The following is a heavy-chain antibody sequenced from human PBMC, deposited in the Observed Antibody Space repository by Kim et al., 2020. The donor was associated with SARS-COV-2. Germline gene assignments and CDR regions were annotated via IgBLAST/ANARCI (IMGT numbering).Heavy chain of an antibody. J-gene: IGHJ6*02. CDR1: GGSISSSSYY. CDR2: IYYSGST. D-gene: IGHD3-16*01. V-gene: IGHV4-39*01. Sequence: SETLSLTCTVSGGSISSSSYYWGWIRQPPGKGLEWIGSIYYSGSTYYNPSLKSRVTISVDTSKNQFSLKLSSVTAADTAVYYCASASSRRYYGMDVWGQGTTVTVSS. CDR3: ASASSRRYYGMDV.